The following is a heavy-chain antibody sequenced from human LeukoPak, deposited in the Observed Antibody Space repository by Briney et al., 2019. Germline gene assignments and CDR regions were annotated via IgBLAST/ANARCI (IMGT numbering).Heavy chain of an antibody. CDR3: VRGRDSGSYPVFDH. CDR2: VYPDDSDT. J-gene: IGHJ4*02. D-gene: IGHD1-26*01. V-gene: IGHV5-51*01. Sequence: GESLKISCKASGYSFTTYWIGWVRQMPGKGLEWIGVVYPDDSDTRHGPPFEGQVTISADKSINTAYLQWSSLKASDSAKYYCVRGRDSGSYPVFDHWGQGTLVTVSS. CDR1: GYSFTTYW.